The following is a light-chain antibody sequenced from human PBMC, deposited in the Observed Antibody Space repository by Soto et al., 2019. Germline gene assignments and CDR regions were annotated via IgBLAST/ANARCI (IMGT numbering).Light chain of an antibody. CDR1: SSDVGGYNY. J-gene: IGLJ1*01. CDR3: SSYVGSNNLYV. Sequence: QSVLTQPASVSGSPGQSITISCTGTSSDVGGYNYVSWYQQHPGKAPKLIIYEVSKRPSGVPDRFSGSKSGNTASLTVSGLQAEDEADYYCSSYVGSNNLYVFGTGTKLTVL. V-gene: IGLV2-8*01. CDR2: EVS.